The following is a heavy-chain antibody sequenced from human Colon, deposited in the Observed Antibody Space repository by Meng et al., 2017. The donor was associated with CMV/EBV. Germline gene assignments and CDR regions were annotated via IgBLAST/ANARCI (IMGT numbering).Heavy chain of an antibody. J-gene: IGHJ6*02. V-gene: IGHV3-74*01. CDR2: IDSDGRTT. Sequence: GGSLRLSCVASGFTLSSYWMHWVRQDPGKGLVWVSRIDSDGRTTGYADSVKGRFTISRDNAKSTLYLQMNNLRAEDTAVYYCAKNFLYGMDVWGQGTTVTVSS. D-gene: IGHD1-7*01. CDR3: AKNFLYGMDV. CDR1: GFTLSSYW.